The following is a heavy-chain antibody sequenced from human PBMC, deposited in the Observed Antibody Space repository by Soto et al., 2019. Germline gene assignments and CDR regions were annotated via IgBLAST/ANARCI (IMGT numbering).Heavy chain of an antibody. J-gene: IGHJ6*02. CDR2: IYYSGST. Sequence: PSETLSLTCTVSGGSISSSSYYWGWIRQPPGKGLEWIGSIYYSGSTYYNPSLKSRVTISVDTSKNQFSLKLSSVTAADTAVYYCASLRIAVAGYYYYYGMDVWGQGTTVTVSS. CDR1: GGSISSSSYY. V-gene: IGHV4-39*01. D-gene: IGHD6-19*01. CDR3: ASLRIAVAGYYYYYGMDV.